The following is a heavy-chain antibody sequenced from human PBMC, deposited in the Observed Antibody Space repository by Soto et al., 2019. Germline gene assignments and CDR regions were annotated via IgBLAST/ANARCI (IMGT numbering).Heavy chain of an antibody. D-gene: IGHD3-16*01. CDR1: GFTVSTKY. Sequence: EVQLVESGGGLVQPGGSLRLSCAASGFTVSTKYMSWVRQAPGKGLEWVSVIYSGGSTFYEDSVRRRFTISRDNSKNTVKLQMNSLRAEDTAVYYCARDPWAADYWGQGTLVTVSS. J-gene: IGHJ4*02. V-gene: IGHV3-66*01. CDR3: ARDPWAADY. CDR2: IYSGGST.